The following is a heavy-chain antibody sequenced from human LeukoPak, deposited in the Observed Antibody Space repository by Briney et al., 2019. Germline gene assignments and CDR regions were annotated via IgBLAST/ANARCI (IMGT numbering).Heavy chain of an antibody. CDR3: ARHWSSSGWLIDY. D-gene: IGHD6-19*01. Sequence: SETLSPTCTVSGGSISIDYWSWIRQPPGKGLEWIGYISYSGSTNYNPSLKSRVTILKDTSKNQFSLKVSSVTAADTAVYYCARHWSSSGWLIDYWGQGTLVTVSS. CDR2: ISYSGST. J-gene: IGHJ4*02. V-gene: IGHV4-59*08. CDR1: GGSISIDY.